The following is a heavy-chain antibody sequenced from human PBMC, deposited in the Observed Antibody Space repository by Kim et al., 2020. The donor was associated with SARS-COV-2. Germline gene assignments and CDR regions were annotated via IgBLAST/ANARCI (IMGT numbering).Heavy chain of an antibody. J-gene: IGHJ6*02. Sequence: GGSLRLSCAASGFTFSDYYMSWIRQAAGKGLEWVSYISSSGSTIYYADSVKGRFTISRDNAKNSLYLQMNSLRAEDTAVYYCARDTAGYCSSTSCSYYYYGMDVWGQGTTVTVSS. D-gene: IGHD2-2*03. CDR3: ARDTAGYCSSTSCSYYYYGMDV. V-gene: IGHV3-11*01. CDR2: ISSSGSTI. CDR1: GFTFSDYY.